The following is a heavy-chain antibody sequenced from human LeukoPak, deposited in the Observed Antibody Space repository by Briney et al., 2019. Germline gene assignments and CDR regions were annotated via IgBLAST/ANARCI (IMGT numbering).Heavy chain of an antibody. J-gene: IGHJ3*02. CDR2: IDTYTGNP. Sequence: ASVKVSCNASGYTFTSYAMSWVRQAPGQGLEWMGWIDTYTGNPTYAQGFTGRFVFSLYTSVSTAYLQISSLKAEDTAEYYCARFMAAAGTVAFDIWGQGTMVTVSS. CDR3: ARFMAAAGTVAFDI. D-gene: IGHD6-13*01. V-gene: IGHV7-4-1*02. CDR1: GYTFTSYA.